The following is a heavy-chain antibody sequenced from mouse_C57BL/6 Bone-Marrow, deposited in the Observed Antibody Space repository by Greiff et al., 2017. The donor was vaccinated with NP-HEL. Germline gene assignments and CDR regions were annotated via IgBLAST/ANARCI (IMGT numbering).Heavy chain of an antibody. V-gene: IGHV5-16*01. CDR1: GFTFSDYY. Sequence: EVQRVESEGGLVQPGSSMKLSCTASGFTFSDYYMAWVRQVPEKGLEWVANINYDGSSTYYLDSLKSRFIISRDNAKNILYLQMSSLKSEDTATYYCARESDYYGSSYPHWYFDVWGTGTTVTVSS. J-gene: IGHJ1*03. D-gene: IGHD1-1*01. CDR2: INYDGSST. CDR3: ARESDYYGSSYPHWYFDV.